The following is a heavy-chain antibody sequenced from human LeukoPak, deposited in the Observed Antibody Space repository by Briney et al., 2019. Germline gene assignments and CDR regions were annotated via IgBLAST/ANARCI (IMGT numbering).Heavy chain of an antibody. CDR1: GGSFSGYY. D-gene: IGHD3-22*01. V-gene: IGHV4-34*01. J-gene: IGHJ3*02. CDR3: ARDGGYYDSSGYYLGAFDI. CDR2: INHSGST. Sequence: PSETLSLTCAVYGGSFSGYYWSWIRQPPGKGLEWIGEINHSGSTNYNPSLKSRVTISVDTSKNQFSLKLSSVTAADTAVYYCARDGGYYDSSGYYLGAFDIWGQGAMVTVSS.